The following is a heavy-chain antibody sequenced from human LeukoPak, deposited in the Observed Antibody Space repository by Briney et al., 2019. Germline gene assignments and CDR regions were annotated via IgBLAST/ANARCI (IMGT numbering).Heavy chain of an antibody. V-gene: IGHV3-33*06. CDR1: GFTFSSGG. Sequence: GGSLKLSCAASGFTFSSGGMHWVRQAPGKGLEWVAGIWSDGSNKYYADSVKGRFTISRDNSKNTLYMQMNSLRAEDTAVYYCAKLPAYGSGSYRVDYWGQGTLVTVSS. CDR3: AKLPAYGSGSYRVDY. J-gene: IGHJ4*02. CDR2: IWSDGSNK. D-gene: IGHD3-10*01.